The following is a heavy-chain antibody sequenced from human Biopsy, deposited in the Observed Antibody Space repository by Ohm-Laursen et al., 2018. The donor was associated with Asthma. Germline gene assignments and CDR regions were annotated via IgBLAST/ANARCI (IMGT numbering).Heavy chain of an antibody. CDR1: GFAVSRDH. V-gene: IGHV3-53*01. J-gene: IGHJ4*02. CDR3: ARGGSSNWSHYYFDY. Sequence: SLRLSCAASGFAVSRDHMFWVRQAPGKGLEWVSVIYSGGTSHTADSVRGRFTISRDYSKNTLYLQMHSLRAEDMAVYYCARGGSSNWSHYYFDYWGQGTLVTVSS. D-gene: IGHD2-2*01. CDR2: IYSGGTS.